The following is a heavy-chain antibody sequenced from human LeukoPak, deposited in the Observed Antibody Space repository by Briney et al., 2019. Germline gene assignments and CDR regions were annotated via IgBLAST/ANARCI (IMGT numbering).Heavy chain of an antibody. D-gene: IGHD2-2*01. CDR3: AREYCSSTSCYSDY. CDR1: GYTFTSYG. Sequence: VSVKVSCKASGYTFTSYGISWVRQAPGQGLEWMRWISAYNGNTNYAQKLQGRVTMTTDTSTSTAYMELRSLRSDDTAVYYCAREYCSSTSCYSDYWGQGTLVTVSS. V-gene: IGHV1-18*01. J-gene: IGHJ4*02. CDR2: ISAYNGNT.